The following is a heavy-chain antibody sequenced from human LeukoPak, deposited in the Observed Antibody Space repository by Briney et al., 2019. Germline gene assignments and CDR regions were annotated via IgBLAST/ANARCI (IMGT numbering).Heavy chain of an antibody. Sequence: SGTLSLTCAVSGGSISSSNWWSWVRQPPGKGLEWIGEIYHSGTTNYTPSLKSRVTISVDKSKNQFSLKLSSVTAADTAVYYCASPVAGHAFDIWGQGTMVTVSS. D-gene: IGHD6-19*01. J-gene: IGHJ3*02. V-gene: IGHV4-4*02. CDR1: GGSISSSNW. CDR2: IYHSGTT. CDR3: ASPVAGHAFDI.